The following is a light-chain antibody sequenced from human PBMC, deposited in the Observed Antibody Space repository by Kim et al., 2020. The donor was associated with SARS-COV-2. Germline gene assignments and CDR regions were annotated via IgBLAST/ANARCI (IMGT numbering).Light chain of an antibody. J-gene: IGLJ1*01. CDR3: NSRDSTGKRWV. CDR1: SLRSYY. V-gene: IGLV3-19*01. CDR2: GRN. Sequence: ALGQTVKITCQGDSLRSYYASWYQQKPVQAPILVIYGRNNRPSGIPDRFSGSSSVNTASLTITGAQAEDEADYYCNSRDSTGKRWVFGTGTKVTVL.